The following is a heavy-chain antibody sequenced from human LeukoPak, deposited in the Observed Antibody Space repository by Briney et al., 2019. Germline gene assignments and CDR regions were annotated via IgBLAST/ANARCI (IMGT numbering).Heavy chain of an antibody. CDR3: AREGGGYCSSTSCYKDAFDI. D-gene: IGHD2-2*02. CDR2: INAGNGNT. V-gene: IGHV1-3*01. J-gene: IGHJ3*02. Sequence: ASVKVSCKASGYTFTSYAMHWVRQAPGQRLEWMGWINAGNGNTKYSQKFQGRVTITRDTSASTAYMELSRLRSDDTAVYYCAREGGGYCSSTSCYKDAFDIWGQGTMVTVSS. CDR1: GYTFTSYA.